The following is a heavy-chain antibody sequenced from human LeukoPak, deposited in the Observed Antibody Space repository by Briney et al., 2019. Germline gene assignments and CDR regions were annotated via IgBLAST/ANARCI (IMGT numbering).Heavy chain of an antibody. V-gene: IGHV3-66*01. Sequence: GGSLRLSCAASGFTVGNDYLSWVRQAPGKGLEWVSHIYSGGSTFYADSVKDRFTISRDSSNNTLFLQMNSLTVVDTAMYYCARDGRVHDGFHIWGQGTVVIVSS. J-gene: IGHJ3*02. CDR1: GFTVGNDY. CDR3: ARDGRVHDGFHI. CDR2: IYSGGST.